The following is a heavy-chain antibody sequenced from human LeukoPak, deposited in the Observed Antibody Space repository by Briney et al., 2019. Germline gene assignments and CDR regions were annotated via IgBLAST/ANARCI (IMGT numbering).Heavy chain of an antibody. CDR3: ARDGYNEEDWYFDL. CDR2: ISSSGSTI. D-gene: IGHD5-24*01. J-gene: IGHJ2*01. V-gene: IGHV3-48*03. Sequence: GGSLRLSCAASGFTFSSYEMNWVRQAPGKGLEWVSYISSSGSTIYYADSVKGRFTISRDNAKNSLYLQMNSLRAEDTAVYYCARDGYNEEDWYFDLWGRGILVTVSS. CDR1: GFTFSSYE.